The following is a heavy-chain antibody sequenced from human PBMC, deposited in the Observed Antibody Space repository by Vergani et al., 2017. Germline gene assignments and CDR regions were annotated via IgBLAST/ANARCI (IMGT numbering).Heavy chain of an antibody. D-gene: IGHD6-13*01. CDR1: GFTFSSYW. V-gene: IGHV3-7*01. CDR3: ARDGDYSSSWSTYYNTPSFAY. Sequence: EVQLVESGGGLVQPGGSLRLSCAASGFTFSSYWMSWVRQAPGKGLEWVANIKQDGSEKYYVDSVKGRFTISRDNAKNSLYLQMNSLRAEDTAVYYCARDGDYSSSWSTYYNTPSFAYWGQGTLVTVSS. CDR2: IKQDGSEK. J-gene: IGHJ4*02.